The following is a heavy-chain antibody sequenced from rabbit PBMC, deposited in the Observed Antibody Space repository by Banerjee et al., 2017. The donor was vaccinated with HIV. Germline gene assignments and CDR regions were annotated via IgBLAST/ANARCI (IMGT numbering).Heavy chain of an antibody. CDR1: EFDLITYG. J-gene: IGHJ3*01. Sequence: QLVESGGGLVQPGGSLKLSCKASEFDLITYGMSWVRQPPGKGLEWIGYIDPLFGTTYYANWVNGRFTISSHNAQNTLYLQLNSLTAADTATYFCVRDSGGWGADLWGQGTLVTVS. D-gene: IGHD4-1*01. V-gene: IGHV1S7*01. CDR2: IDPLFGTT. CDR3: VRDSGGWGADL.